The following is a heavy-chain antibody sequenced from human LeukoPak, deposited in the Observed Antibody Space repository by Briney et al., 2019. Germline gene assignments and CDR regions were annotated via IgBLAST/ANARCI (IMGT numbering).Heavy chain of an antibody. CDR1: GFTVSNNY. J-gene: IGHJ4*02. V-gene: IGHV3-53*05. CDR3: ACTHSSPPV. Sequence: GGSLRLSCAVSGFTVSNNYMSWVRQAPGKGLEWVSVIYSGGNTYYADSVKGRFTVSRDDTKNTVFLQMNSLRYEDTAVYYCACTHSSPPVWGQGTLVTVSS. D-gene: IGHD3-22*01. CDR2: IYSGGNT.